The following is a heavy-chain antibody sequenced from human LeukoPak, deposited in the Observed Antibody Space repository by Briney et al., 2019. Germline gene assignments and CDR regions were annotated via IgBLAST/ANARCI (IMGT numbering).Heavy chain of an antibody. Sequence: SGTLSLTCAVSGGSISSSNWWSWVRQPPGKGLEWIGEIYHSGSTNYNPSLKSLVTISVDKSKNKFSLKRSSVTAADTAVYYCARVSPGSSGYYYGYYYYYMDVWGKGTTVTVSS. J-gene: IGHJ6*03. CDR1: GGSISSSNW. CDR3: ARVSPGSSGYYYGYYYYYMDV. V-gene: IGHV4-4*02. D-gene: IGHD3-22*01. CDR2: IYHSGST.